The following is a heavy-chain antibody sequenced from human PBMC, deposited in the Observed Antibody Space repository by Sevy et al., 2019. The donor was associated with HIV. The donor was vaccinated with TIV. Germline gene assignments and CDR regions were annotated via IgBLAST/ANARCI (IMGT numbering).Heavy chain of an antibody. Sequence: GGSLRLSCAASGFTFSNAWMSWVRQAPGKGLEWVGRIKSRTDGGTTDYAAPVKGRFTISRDDSKNTLYLQMNSLKTEDTAVYYCTTESPLLWFGELLSDYWGQGTLVTVSS. CDR3: TTESPLLWFGELLSDY. J-gene: IGHJ4*02. D-gene: IGHD3-10*01. CDR1: GFTFSNAW. V-gene: IGHV3-15*01. CDR2: IKSRTDGGTT.